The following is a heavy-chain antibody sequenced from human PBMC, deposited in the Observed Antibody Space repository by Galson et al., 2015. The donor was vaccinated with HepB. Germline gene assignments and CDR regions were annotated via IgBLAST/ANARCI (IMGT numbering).Heavy chain of an antibody. CDR1: GYTFTSYY. V-gene: IGHV1-46*01. D-gene: IGHD6-19*01. CDR2: INPSGGST. CDR3: AREGLSGWYEGDY. J-gene: IGHJ4*02. Sequence: SVKVSCKAPGYTFTSYYMHWVRQAPGQGLEWMGIINPSGGSTSYAQKFQGRVTMTRDTSTSTVYMELSSLRSEDTAVYYCAREGLSGWYEGDYWGQGTLVTVSS.